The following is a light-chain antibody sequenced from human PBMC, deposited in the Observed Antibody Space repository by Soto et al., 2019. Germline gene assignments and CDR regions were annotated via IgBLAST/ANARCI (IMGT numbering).Light chain of an antibody. CDR2: GAS. Sequence: RVMSQAPASVSVSTGGRVTLSCRASQSIDTNFAGYQQQSAHSPRILIFGASTRAIGIPARFSGSRSGTKFTLTTTNVRSEDFGVYYCHQYNKSPPWTSGHGTMVDIK. CDR3: HQYNKSPPWT. J-gene: IGKJ1*01. CDR1: QSIDTN. V-gene: IGKV3-15*01.